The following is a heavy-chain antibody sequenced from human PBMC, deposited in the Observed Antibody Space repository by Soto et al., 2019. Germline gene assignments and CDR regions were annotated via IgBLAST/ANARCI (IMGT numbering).Heavy chain of an antibody. CDR3: ARDRYYDLDY. Sequence: GGSLRLSCAASGFTFSSYSMNWVRQAPGKGLEWFSYISSSSSTIYFADSVKGRFTISRDNAKNSLYPQMYSLRAEDTAVYYCARDRYYDLDYWGQGTLVTVSS. D-gene: IGHD3-3*01. CDR1: GFTFSSYS. V-gene: IGHV3-48*01. J-gene: IGHJ4*02. CDR2: ISSSSSTI.